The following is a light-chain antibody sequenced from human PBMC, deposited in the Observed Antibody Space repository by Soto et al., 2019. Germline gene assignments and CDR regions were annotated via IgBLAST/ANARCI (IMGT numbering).Light chain of an antibody. V-gene: IGKV3-20*01. Sequence: NGLTQSPGILSLSPGERATISCGASHSVTNNCIDWYKQKPGQAPRLLIFGAPDRVTGIPDRFSGGGSWTYFTLTISRLETEDFAVYYCQQYGNSPRTFGQETKLEIK. CDR1: HSVTNNC. J-gene: IGKJ2*02. CDR2: GAP. CDR3: QQYGNSPRT.